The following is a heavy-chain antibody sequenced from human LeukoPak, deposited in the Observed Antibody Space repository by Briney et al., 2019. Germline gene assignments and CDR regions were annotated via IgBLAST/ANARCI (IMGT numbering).Heavy chain of an antibody. D-gene: IGHD3-22*01. CDR3: ARDTSSYFYDSSGYFDY. CDR2: ISYDGSSK. J-gene: IGHJ4*02. Sequence: GRSLRLSCAASGFTFSSYAMHWVRQAPGKGLEWVAVISYDGSSKYYADSVKGRFTISRDNSKNTLYLQMNSLRAEDTAVYYCARDTSSYFYDSSGYFDYWGQGTLVTVSS. CDR1: GFTFSSYA. V-gene: IGHV3-30*04.